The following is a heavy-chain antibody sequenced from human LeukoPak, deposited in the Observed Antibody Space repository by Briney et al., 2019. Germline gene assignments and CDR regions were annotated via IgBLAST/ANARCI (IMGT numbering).Heavy chain of an antibody. Sequence: GGSLRLSCAASGFTFDDYGMSWVRQAPGKGLEWVSGINWNGGSTGYADSVKGRFTISRDNSKNTLCLQMGSLRPEDMAVYYCARALIAARPDSLFDYWGQGTLVTVSS. CDR1: GFTFDDYG. J-gene: IGHJ4*02. CDR3: ARALIAARPDSLFDY. D-gene: IGHD6-6*01. CDR2: INWNGGST. V-gene: IGHV3-20*04.